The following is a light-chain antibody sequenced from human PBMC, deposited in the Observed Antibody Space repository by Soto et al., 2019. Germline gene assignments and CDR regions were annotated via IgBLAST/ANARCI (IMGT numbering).Light chain of an antibody. CDR3: CSYAGINTFVV. CDR2: EGS. CDR1: SSDVGSYNL. Sequence: QSALTQPASVSGSPGQSITISCNGTSSDVGSYNLVSWYQEHPGKAPKLMIYEGSKRPSGVSNRFSGSKSGNTASLTISGLQADDEADYYCCSYAGINTFVVFGGGTKLTVL. V-gene: IGLV2-23*03. J-gene: IGLJ2*01.